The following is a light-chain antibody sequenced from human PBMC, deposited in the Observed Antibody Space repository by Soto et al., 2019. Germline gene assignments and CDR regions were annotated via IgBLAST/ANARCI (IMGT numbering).Light chain of an antibody. CDR1: SSDVGGYNY. Sequence: QSALTQPASVSGSPGQSITISCTGTSSDVGGYNYVSWYQQHPGKAPKFMIYDVSNRPSGVSNRFSGSKSGNTASLTISGLQAEYEADYYCCSYTTSNTRQIVFGTGTKVTVL. CDR2: DVS. CDR3: CSYTTSNTRQIV. J-gene: IGLJ1*01. V-gene: IGLV2-14*01.